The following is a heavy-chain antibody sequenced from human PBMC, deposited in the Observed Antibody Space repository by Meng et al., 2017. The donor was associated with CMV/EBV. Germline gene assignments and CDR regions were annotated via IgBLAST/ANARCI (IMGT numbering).Heavy chain of an antibody. V-gene: IGHV6-1*01. CDR3: ARETIFGVVIIWDWFGP. CDR2: TYYRSKWYN. D-gene: IGHD3-3*01. J-gene: IGHJ5*02. Sequence: SQTPSLTCAISGDSVSSNSAAWNWIRQSPSRGLEWLGRTYYRSKWYNDYAVSVKSRITINPDTSKNQFSLQLNSVTPEDTAVYYCARETIFGVVIIWDWFGPWGQGTLVTVSS. CDR1: GDSVSSNSAA.